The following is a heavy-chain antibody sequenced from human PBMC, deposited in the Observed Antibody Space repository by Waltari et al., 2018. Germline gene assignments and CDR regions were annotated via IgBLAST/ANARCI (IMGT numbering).Heavy chain of an antibody. J-gene: IGHJ4*02. V-gene: IGHV4-34*01. Sequence: QVQLQQWGAGLLKPSETLSLTCAVYGGSFSGSYWSWFRQPPGKGLEWIGEINHSGSTNYNPSLKSRVTISVDTSKNQFSLRLISVTAADTAVYYCARQKADSSGYVDYWGQGTLVTVSS. D-gene: IGHD3-22*01. CDR3: ARQKADSSGYVDY. CDR1: GGSFSGSY. CDR2: INHSGST.